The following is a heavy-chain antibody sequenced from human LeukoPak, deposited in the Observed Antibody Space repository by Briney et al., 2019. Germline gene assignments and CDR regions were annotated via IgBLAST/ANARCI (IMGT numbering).Heavy chain of an antibody. D-gene: IGHD6-13*01. CDR2: IYYSGST. CDR1: GGSISSYY. Sequence: SETLSLTCTVSGGSISSYYWSWIRQPPGKGLEWIGYIYYSGSTNYNPSLKSRVTISVDTSKNQFSLKLSSVTAADTAVYYCARDYIAAAGTGSYYYYYYGMDVWSQGTTVTVSS. CDR3: ARDYIAAAGTGSYYYYYYGMDV. J-gene: IGHJ6*02. V-gene: IGHV4-59*01.